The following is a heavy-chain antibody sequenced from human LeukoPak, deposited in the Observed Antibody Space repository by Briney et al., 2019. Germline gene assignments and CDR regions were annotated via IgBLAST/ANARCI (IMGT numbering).Heavy chain of an antibody. Sequence: PGGSLRLSCAASGFTFSSYSMNWVRQAPGKGLEWVSYISSSSSTIYYADSVKGRFTISRDNAKNSLYLQMNSLRAEDTAVYYCASGVRNWNFEQGYFDYWGQGTLVTVSS. CDR2: ISSSSSTI. CDR3: ASGVRNWNFEQGYFDY. CDR1: GFTFSSYS. J-gene: IGHJ4*02. V-gene: IGHV3-48*01. D-gene: IGHD1-7*01.